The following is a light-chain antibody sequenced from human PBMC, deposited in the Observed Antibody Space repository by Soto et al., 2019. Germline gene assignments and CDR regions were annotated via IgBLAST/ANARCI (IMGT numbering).Light chain of an antibody. Sequence: DIQMTQSPSSLSASGGERVTITCRASQSISSYLNWYQQKPGKAPKLLIYAASSLQSGVPSRFSGTGSGTDFTLTISNLQPGDFATYYCQQSYSTPITFGQGTRLEI. CDR1: QSISSY. CDR2: AAS. CDR3: QQSYSTPIT. V-gene: IGKV1-39*01. J-gene: IGKJ5*01.